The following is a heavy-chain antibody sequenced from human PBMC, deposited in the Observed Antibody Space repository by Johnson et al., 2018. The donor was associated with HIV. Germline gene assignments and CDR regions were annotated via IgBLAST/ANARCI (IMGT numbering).Heavy chain of an antibody. D-gene: IGHD6-13*01. CDR3: AKIYLVQQLRDPFDF. J-gene: IGHJ3*01. CDR1: GFTFSSYW. CDR2: INSDGSST. Sequence: EVQLVESGGGLVQPGGSLRLSCAASGFTFSSYWMHWVRQAPGKGLVWVSRINSDGSSTSYADSVKGRFTISRDNAKNTLYLQMSSLRVEDTAVYYCAKIYLVQQLRDPFDFWGQGTLVTVSS. V-gene: IGHV3-74*02.